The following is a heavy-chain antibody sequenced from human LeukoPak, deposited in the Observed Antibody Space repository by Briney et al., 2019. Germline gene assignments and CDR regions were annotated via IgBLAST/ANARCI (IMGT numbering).Heavy chain of an antibody. CDR1: GFSFSSHW. Sequence: AGGSLRLSCAASGFSFSSHWMHWVRQAPGKGLVWVSRIKPDGSSTNSADSVKGRFTISRDNAKNTLYLQMNSLRAEDTAVYYCAKDNYDILTGYYQDYWGQGTLVTVSS. CDR2: IKPDGSST. D-gene: IGHD3-9*01. V-gene: IGHV3-74*01. CDR3: AKDNYDILTGYYQDY. J-gene: IGHJ4*02.